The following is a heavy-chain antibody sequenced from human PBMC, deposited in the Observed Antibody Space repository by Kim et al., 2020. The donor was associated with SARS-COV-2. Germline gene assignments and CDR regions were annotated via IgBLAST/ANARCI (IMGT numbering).Heavy chain of an antibody. CDR3: AREGTSSSWYFDY. J-gene: IGHJ4*02. V-gene: IGHV3-33*01. D-gene: IGHD6-13*01. Sequence: GGSLRLSCAASGFTFSSYGMHWVRQAPGKGLEWVAVIWYDGSNKYYADSLKGRFTISRDNSKNTLYLQMNSLRAEDTAVYYCAREGTSSSWYFDYWGQGTLVTVSS. CDR1: GFTFSSYG. CDR2: IWYDGSNK.